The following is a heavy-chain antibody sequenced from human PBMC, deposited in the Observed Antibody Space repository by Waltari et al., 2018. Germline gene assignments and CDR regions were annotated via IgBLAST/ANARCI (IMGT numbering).Heavy chain of an antibody. Sequence: QIQLVESGGGVVQPGMSLRLSCEASGFSLGHYGMHWVRQAPGKGLEWVALIFFGGGDSFYADSVRGRFTISRDNSKNTLYLDINSLRLDDTAIYYCAKDAFGNTYLDHWGQGTLVTVSS. CDR2: IFFGGGDS. V-gene: IGHV3-30*19. J-gene: IGHJ4*02. D-gene: IGHD3-10*01. CDR1: GFSLGHYG. CDR3: AKDAFGNTYLDH.